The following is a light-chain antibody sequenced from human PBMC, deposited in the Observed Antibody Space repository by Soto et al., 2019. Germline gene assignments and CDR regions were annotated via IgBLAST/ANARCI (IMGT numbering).Light chain of an antibody. CDR3: QHYNSYGT. J-gene: IGKJ1*01. Sequence: EIELTQSPGTLSLSPGERATLSCRASQSVSSRYLAWYQQKPGQAPRLLIYGASSRATGIPDRFSGSGSGTDFTLTISSLQPDDFATYYCQHYNSYGTFGQGTKVDI. CDR1: QSVSSRY. CDR2: GAS. V-gene: IGKV3-20*01.